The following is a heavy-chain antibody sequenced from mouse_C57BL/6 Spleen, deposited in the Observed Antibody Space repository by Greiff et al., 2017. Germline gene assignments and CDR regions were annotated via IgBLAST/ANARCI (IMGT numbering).Heavy chain of an antibody. Sequence: QVQLKQPGAELVRPGSSVKLSCKASGYTFTSYWMHWVKQRPIQGLEWIGNIDPSDSETHYNQKFKDKATLTVDKSSSTAYMQLSSLTSEDAAVYYCARVLGQEYYFDYWGQGTTLTVSS. CDR3: ARVLGQEYYFDY. J-gene: IGHJ2*01. D-gene: IGHD3-3*01. V-gene: IGHV1-52*01. CDR1: GYTFTSYW. CDR2: IDPSDSET.